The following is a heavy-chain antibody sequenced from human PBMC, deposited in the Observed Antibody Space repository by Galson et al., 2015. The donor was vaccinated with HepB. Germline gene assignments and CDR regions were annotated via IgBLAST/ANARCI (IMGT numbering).Heavy chain of an antibody. CDR1: GYSFVSYG. D-gene: IGHD1-1*01. J-gene: IGHJ5*02. CDR2: ISVYNGKK. Sequence: SVKVSCKASGYSFVSYGISWVRQAPGQGLEWMGWISVYNGKKNYTHKLQDRVTLTTDTPTTTAYMELRDLKSDDTAVYYCARSGNEPYNYFDPWGQGTLVIVSS. V-gene: IGHV1-18*01. CDR3: ARSGNEPYNYFDP.